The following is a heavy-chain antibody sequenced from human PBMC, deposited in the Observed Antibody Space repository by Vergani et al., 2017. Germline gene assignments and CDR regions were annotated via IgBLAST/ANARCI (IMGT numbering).Heavy chain of an antibody. V-gene: IGHV4-39*07. CDR1: GGSISSSSYY. D-gene: IGHD3-3*01. J-gene: IGHJ4*02. CDR3: ARDLGRGKITIFGVASRGLDY. CDR2: IYYSGST. Sequence: QLQLQESGPGLVKPSETLSLTCTVSGGSISSSSYYWGWIRQPPGKGLEWIGSIYYSGSTYYNPSLKSRVTISVDTSKNQLSLKLSPVNAAETAVYYCARDLGRGKITIFGVASRGLDYWGQGTLVTVSS.